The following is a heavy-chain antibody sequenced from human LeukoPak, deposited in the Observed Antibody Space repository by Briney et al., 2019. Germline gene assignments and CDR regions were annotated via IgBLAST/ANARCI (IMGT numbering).Heavy chain of an antibody. V-gene: IGHV1-69*13. CDR2: IIPIFGTA. Sequence: SVRVSCKASGGTFSSYAISWVRQAPGQGLEWTGGIIPIFGTANYAQKFQGRVTITADESTSTAYMELSSLRSEDTAVYYCARASVRAPIAAAGIGYYYGMDVWGQGTTVTVSS. D-gene: IGHD6-13*01. J-gene: IGHJ6*02. CDR3: ARASVRAPIAAAGIGYYYGMDV. CDR1: GGTFSSYA.